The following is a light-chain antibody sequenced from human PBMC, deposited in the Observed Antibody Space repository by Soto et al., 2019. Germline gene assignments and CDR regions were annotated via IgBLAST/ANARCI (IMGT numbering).Light chain of an antibody. CDR1: SSNIGAGYG. CDR2: TNN. CDR3: QSYDSSLSGWV. V-gene: IGLV1-40*01. J-gene: IGLJ3*02. Sequence: QAVVTQPPSVSGAPGQRVTISCTGSSSNIGAGYGVHWYQQLPGTAPKLLIYTNNNRPSGVPDRFSGSKSGTSVSLAITGLMAEDEADYYCQSYDSSLSGWVFGGGTKLTVL.